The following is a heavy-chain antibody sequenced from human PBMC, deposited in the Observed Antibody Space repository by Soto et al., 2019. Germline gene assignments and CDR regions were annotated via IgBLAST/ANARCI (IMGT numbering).Heavy chain of an antibody. CDR1: GGSISSYY. D-gene: IGHD1-20*01. CDR2: IYYSGST. V-gene: IGHV4-59*01. J-gene: IGHJ5*02. CDR3: AREITGTLNWFDP. Sequence: SETLSLTCTVSGGSISSYYWSWIRQPPGKGLEWIGYIYYSGSTNYNPSLKSRVTISVDTSKNQFSLKLSSVTAADTAAYYCAREITGTLNWFDPWGQGTLVTVSS.